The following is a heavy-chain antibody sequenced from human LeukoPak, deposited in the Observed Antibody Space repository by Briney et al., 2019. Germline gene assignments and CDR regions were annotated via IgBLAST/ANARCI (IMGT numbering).Heavy chain of an antibody. CDR1: GFTFSSYA. CDR2: ISSSGGTT. Sequence: GGSLRLSCAASGFTFSSYARNWVRQAPGKGLEWVSVISSSGGTTYYSDSVKGRFIISRDNSKNTLYLQMNSLRAEDTAVYYCAKDSTRYCSSTSCYSGYWGQGTLVTVSS. CDR3: AKDSTRYCSSTSCYSGY. D-gene: IGHD2-2*01. V-gene: IGHV3-23*01. J-gene: IGHJ4*02.